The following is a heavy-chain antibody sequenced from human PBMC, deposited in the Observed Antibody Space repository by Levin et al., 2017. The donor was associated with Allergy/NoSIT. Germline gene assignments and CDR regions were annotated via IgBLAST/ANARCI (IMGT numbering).Heavy chain of an antibody. V-gene: IGHV3-23*01. D-gene: IGHD6-13*01. J-gene: IGHJ6*03. Sequence: GESLKISCAASGFTFSSYAMSWVRQAPGKGLEWVSAISGSGGSTYYADSVKGRFTISRDNSKNTLYLQMNSLRAEDTAVYYCAKLSLHSLYSSSSNYYMDVWGKGTTVTVSS. CDR1: GFTFSSYA. CDR2: ISGSGGST. CDR3: AKLSLHSLYSSSSNYYMDV.